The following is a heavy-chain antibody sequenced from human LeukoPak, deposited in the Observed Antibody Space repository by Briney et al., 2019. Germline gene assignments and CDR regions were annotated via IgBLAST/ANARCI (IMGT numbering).Heavy chain of an antibody. CDR1: GFTFSSYS. D-gene: IGHD3-22*01. Sequence: GGSLRLSCAASGFTFSSYSMNWVRQAPGKGLEWVSYIRSSSRTIYYADSVKGRFTISRDNSKNSLYLQMNSLRAEDPAVYYCAKRSSGYHLDYWGQGTLVSVSS. CDR2: IRSSSRTI. CDR3: AKRSSGYHLDY. V-gene: IGHV3-48*04. J-gene: IGHJ4*02.